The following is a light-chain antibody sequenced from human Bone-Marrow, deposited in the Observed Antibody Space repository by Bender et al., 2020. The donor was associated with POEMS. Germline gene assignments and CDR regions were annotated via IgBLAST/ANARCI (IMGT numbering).Light chain of an antibody. CDR1: SSDVGSYNL. CDR3: CSYAGNSTVL. Sequence: QSALTQPASVSGSPGQSITISCTGSSSDVGSYNLVSWYQQHPGKAPKLMIYEVSKRPSGVSNRFSGSKSGNTASLTISGLQAEDEADYHCCSYAGNSTVLFGGGTMLTVL. CDR2: EVS. V-gene: IGLV2-23*02. J-gene: IGLJ2*01.